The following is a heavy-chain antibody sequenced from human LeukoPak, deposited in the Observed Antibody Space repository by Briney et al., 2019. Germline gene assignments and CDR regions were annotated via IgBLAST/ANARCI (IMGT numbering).Heavy chain of an antibody. J-gene: IGHJ6*04. Sequence: GGSLRLSCAASGFTFSSYWMSWVRQAPGKGLEWVANIKQDGSEKYYVDSAKGRFTISRDNAKNSLYLQMNSLRAEDTAVYYCARDQGYCSGGSCYPYYYYGMDVWGKGTTVTVSS. D-gene: IGHD2-15*01. CDR3: ARDQGYCSGGSCYPYYYYGMDV. CDR2: IKQDGSEK. V-gene: IGHV3-7*03. CDR1: GFTFSSYW.